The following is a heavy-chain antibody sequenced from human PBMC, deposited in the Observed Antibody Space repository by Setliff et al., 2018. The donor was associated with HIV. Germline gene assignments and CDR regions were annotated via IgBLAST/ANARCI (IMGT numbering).Heavy chain of an antibody. D-gene: IGHD3-10*01. Sequence: TLSLTCIVSGDSINSGGYYWSWIRQRPGKALEWIGHIYYSGSTYYNPPLKSRLTISVDTSKNQFSLKLSSVTAADTAVYYCARTLGSGTFRYYFDYWGQGTLVTVSS. CDR3: ARTLGSGTFRYYFDY. CDR1: GDSINSGGYY. CDR2: IYYSGST. J-gene: IGHJ4*02. V-gene: IGHV4-31*03.